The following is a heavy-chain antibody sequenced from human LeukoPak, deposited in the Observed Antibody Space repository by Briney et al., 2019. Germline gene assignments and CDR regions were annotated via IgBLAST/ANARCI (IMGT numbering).Heavy chain of an antibody. CDR3: APDEYYYGSGSYYNAPTNY. J-gene: IGHJ4*02. CDR1: GFTFSSYG. D-gene: IGHD3-10*01. Sequence: GRSLRLSCAASGFTFSSYGMHWVRQAPGKGLEWVAVISYDGSNKYYADSVKGRFTIYRDNSKNTLYLQMNSLRAEDTAVYYCAPDEYYYGSGSYYNAPTNYWGQGTLVTVSS. CDR2: ISYDGSNK. V-gene: IGHV3-30*03.